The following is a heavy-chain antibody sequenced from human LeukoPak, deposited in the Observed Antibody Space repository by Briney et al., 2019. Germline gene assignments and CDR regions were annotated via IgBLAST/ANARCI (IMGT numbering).Heavy chain of an antibody. CDR3: ARRGSYYV. CDR2: IYTSGST. D-gene: IGHD1-26*01. J-gene: IGHJ4*02. CDR1: GGSISSGSYY. Sequence: PSQTLSLTCTVSGGSISSGSYYWSWIRQPAGKGLEWIGRIYTSGSTNYNPSLKSRVTISVDTSKNQFSLKLSSVTAADTAVYYCARRGSYYVWGQGTLATVSS. V-gene: IGHV4-61*02.